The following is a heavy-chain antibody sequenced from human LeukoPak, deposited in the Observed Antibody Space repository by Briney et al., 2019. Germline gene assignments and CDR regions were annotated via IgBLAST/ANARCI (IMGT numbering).Heavy chain of an antibody. V-gene: IGHV3-15*01. CDR1: GFTFSNAW. CDR3: TTSPDFDWDY. CDR2: IKSKTDGGTT. J-gene: IGHJ4*02. Sequence: PGGSLRLSCAASGFTFSNAWMSWVRRAPGKGLEWVGCIKSKTDGGTTDYAAPVKGRFTISRDDSKNTLYLQMNSLKTEDTAVYYCTTSPDFDWDYWGQGTLVTVSS. D-gene: IGHD3-9*01.